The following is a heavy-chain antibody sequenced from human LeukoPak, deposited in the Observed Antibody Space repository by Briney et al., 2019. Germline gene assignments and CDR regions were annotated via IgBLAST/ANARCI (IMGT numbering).Heavy chain of an antibody. V-gene: IGHV3-30*02. CDR1: GFTFSSYG. CDR2: IRYDGSNK. CDR3: ARGEGYYESSGYSS. J-gene: IGHJ5*02. Sequence: PGGSLRLSCAASGFTFSSYGMHWVRQAPGKGLEWVAFIRYDGSNKYYADSVKGRFTISRDNSKNTLYLQMNSLRAEDTAVYYCARGEGYYESSGYSSWGQGTLVTVSS. D-gene: IGHD3-22*01.